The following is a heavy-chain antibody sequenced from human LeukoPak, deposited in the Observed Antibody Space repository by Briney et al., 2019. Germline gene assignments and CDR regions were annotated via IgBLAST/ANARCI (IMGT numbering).Heavy chain of an antibody. D-gene: IGHD6-13*01. J-gene: IGHJ4*02. V-gene: IGHV3-23*01. Sequence: GGSLRLSCVVSGYPFSSYAMSWVRQAPGKGLEWVSAISGSGGSTYYADSVKGRFTISRDNSKNTLYLQMNSLRAEDTAVYYCAKKTSSSWKGFDYWGQGTLVTVSS. CDR3: AKKTSSSWKGFDY. CDR2: ISGSGGST. CDR1: GYPFSSYA.